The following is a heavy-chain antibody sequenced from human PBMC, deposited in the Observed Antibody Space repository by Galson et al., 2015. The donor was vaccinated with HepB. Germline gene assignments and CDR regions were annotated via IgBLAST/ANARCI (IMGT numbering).Heavy chain of an antibody. Sequence: SVKVACKASGYTFTSYGISWVRQAPGQGLEWMGWISAYNGNTNYAQKLQGRVTMTTDTSTSTAYMELRSLRSDDTAVYYCARDPGYYGSGSYSDYWGQGTLVTVSS. D-gene: IGHD3-10*01. J-gene: IGHJ4*02. CDR1: GYTFTSYG. V-gene: IGHV1-18*01. CDR2: ISAYNGNT. CDR3: ARDPGYYGSGSYSDY.